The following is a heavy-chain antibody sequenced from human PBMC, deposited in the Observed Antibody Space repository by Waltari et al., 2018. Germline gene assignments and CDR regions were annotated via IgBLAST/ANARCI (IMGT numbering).Heavy chain of an antibody. CDR3: ARHSSGWYSGWFDP. V-gene: IGHV1-69*10. J-gene: IGHJ5*02. CDR2: FIPILGIA. D-gene: IGHD6-19*01. Sequence: QVQLVQSGAEVKKPGSSVKVSCKASGGTFSSYAISWVRQAPGQGLEWMGVFIPILGIANYAQKFQGRVTITADKSTSTAYMELSSLRSEDTAVYYCARHSSGWYSGWFDPWGQGTLVTVSS. CDR1: GGTFSSYA.